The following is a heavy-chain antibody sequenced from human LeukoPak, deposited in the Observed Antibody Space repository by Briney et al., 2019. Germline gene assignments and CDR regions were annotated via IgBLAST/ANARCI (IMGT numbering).Heavy chain of an antibody. D-gene: IGHD2-2*01. Sequence: PGRPLRLSCAASGFTFDDYAMHWVRQAPGKGLEWVSGISWNSGSIGYADSVKGRFTISRDNAKNSLYLQMNSLRAEDTALYYCAKDLGYCSSTSCHSPDYWGQGTLVTVSS. CDR3: AKDLGYCSSTSCHSPDY. V-gene: IGHV3-9*01. J-gene: IGHJ4*02. CDR1: GFTFDDYA. CDR2: ISWNSGSI.